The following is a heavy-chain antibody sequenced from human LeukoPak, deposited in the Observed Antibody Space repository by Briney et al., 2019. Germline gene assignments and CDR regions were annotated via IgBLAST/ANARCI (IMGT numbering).Heavy chain of an antibody. CDR1: GGSISSYY. CDR3: ASSRGDFWSGYHPSYYYMDV. CDR2: ICYSGST. J-gene: IGHJ6*03. V-gene: IGHV4-59*01. D-gene: IGHD3-3*01. Sequence: PSETLSLTCTVSGGSISSYYWSWIRQPPGKGLEWIGYICYSGSTNYNPSLKSRLTISVDTSKNQFSLKLSPVTAADTAVYYCASSRGDFWSGYHPSYYYMDVWGKGTTVTVSS.